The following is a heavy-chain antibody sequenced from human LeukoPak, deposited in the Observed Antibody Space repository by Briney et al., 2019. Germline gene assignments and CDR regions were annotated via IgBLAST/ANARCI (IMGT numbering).Heavy chain of an antibody. CDR1: GFTVSSNY. J-gene: IGHJ4*02. CDR3: ARVKRFGELLSGYDY. D-gene: IGHD3-10*01. CDR2: IYSGGST. V-gene: IGHV3-66*01. Sequence: GGSLRLSCAASGFTVSSNYMSWVRQAPGRGLEWVSVIYSGGSTYYADSVKGRFTISRDNSKNTLYLQMNSLRAEDTAVYYCARVKRFGELLSGYDYWGQGTLVTVSS.